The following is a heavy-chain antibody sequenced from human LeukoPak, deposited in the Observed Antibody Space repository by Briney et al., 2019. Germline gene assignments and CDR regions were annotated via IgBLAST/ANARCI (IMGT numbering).Heavy chain of an antibody. V-gene: IGHV1-46*01. Sequence: ASVKVSCKASGYTFPSYFMHWVRQAPGQGLEWMGIINPTGGSTTYAQKFQGRVTITADESTSTAYMELSSLRSEDTAVYYCARDSSEFRSLLFHWGQGTLVTASS. J-gene: IGHJ1*01. CDR3: ARDSSEFRSLLFH. CDR1: GYTFPSYF. CDR2: INPTGGST. D-gene: IGHD1-14*01.